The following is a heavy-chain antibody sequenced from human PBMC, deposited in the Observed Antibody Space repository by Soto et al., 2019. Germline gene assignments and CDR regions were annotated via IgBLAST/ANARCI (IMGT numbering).Heavy chain of an antibody. J-gene: IGHJ4*02. CDR3: AQEGIRKDDY. CDR2: ISDSGTKT. Sequence: GGSLRLSCEASGFMFSTYLMSWVRQAPGKGLEWVSSISDSGTKTFYGDSVKGRFAISRDTYKNTVYMQMNNLRAEDTALYYCAQEGIRKDDYWGQGTVVTVSS. CDR1: GFMFSTYL. V-gene: IGHV3-23*01.